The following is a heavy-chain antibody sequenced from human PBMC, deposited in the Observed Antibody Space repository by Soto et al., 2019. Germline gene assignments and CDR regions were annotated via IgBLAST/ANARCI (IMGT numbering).Heavy chain of an antibody. V-gene: IGHV1-2*02. J-gene: IGHJ6*02. Sequence: GSSVKVSCKASGYTFTGYYMHWVRQAPGQGLEWMGWTNPNSGSTNYAQKFQGRVTMTRDLSISTAYMELSGLRSYDTAVHYGVRDSSSSPPLYYYYGMDVWGQGTTVTVSS. CDR1: GYTFTGYY. CDR2: TNPNSGST. CDR3: VRDSSSSPPLYYYYGMDV. D-gene: IGHD6-6*01.